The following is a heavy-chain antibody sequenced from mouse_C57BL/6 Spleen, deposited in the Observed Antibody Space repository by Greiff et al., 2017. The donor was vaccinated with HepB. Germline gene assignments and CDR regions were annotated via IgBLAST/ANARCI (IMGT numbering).Heavy chain of an antibody. CDR3: ARERLRRGAWFAY. V-gene: IGHV1-69*01. CDR2: IDPSDSYT. Sequence: VQLQQPGAELVMPGASVKLSCKASGYTFTSYWMHWVKQRPGQGLEWIGEIDPSDSYTNYNQNFKGKSTLTVDKSSSTAYMQLSSLTSEDSAVYYWARERLRRGAWFAYWGQGTLVTVSA. CDR1: GYTFTSYW. D-gene: IGHD2-4*01. J-gene: IGHJ3*01.